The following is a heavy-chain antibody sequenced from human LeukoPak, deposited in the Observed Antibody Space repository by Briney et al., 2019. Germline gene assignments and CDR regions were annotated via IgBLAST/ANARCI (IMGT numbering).Heavy chain of an antibody. CDR1: GFTFSSYW. CDR3: ARDRVLGYCSGGSCYGGAFDI. J-gene: IGHJ3*02. V-gene: IGHV3-74*01. Sequence: GGSLRLSCAASGFTFSSYWMHWVRQAPGKGLVWVSRINTDGSSTSYADSVKGRFTISRDNAKNTLYLQMNSLRAEDTAVYYCARDRVLGYCSGGSCYGGAFDIWGQGTMVTVSS. CDR2: INTDGSST. D-gene: IGHD2-15*01.